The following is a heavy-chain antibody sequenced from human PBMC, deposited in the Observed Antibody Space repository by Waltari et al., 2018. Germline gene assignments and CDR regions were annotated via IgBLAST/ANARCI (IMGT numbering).Heavy chain of an antibody. J-gene: IGHJ1*01. CDR1: GFAFSSNA. Sequence: EVQLLESGGGFVQPGGSLRLSCAASGFAFSSNAMSWVRLAPGKGLEWVSVIYAGGNTYNADSVKGRFNISRDNSKNTVYLQRNGLRGEDTGLYYCAKDSLFLSGSYFRHWGLGTLVTVSS. CDR3: AKDSLFLSGSYFRH. D-gene: IGHD1-26*01. V-gene: IGHV3-23*03. CDR2: IYAGGNT.